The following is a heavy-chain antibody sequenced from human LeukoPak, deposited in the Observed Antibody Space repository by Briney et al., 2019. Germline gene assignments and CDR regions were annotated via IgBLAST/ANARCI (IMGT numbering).Heavy chain of an antibody. D-gene: IGHD3-22*01. CDR3: AKDLATFDSSGYYPNYYYGMDV. V-gene: IGHV3-30*18. CDR1: GFTFSSYG. J-gene: IGHJ6*02. Sequence: GRSLRLSCAASGFTFSSYGMHWVRQAPGKGLEWVAVISYDGSNKYYADSVKGRFTISRDNSKSTLYLQMNSLRAEDTAVYYCAKDLATFDSSGYYPNYYYGMDVWGQGTTVTVSS. CDR2: ISYDGSNK.